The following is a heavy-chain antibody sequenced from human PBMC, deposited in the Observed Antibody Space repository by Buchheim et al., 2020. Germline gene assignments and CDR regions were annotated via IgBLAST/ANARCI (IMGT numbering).Heavy chain of an antibody. V-gene: IGHV3-66*01. CDR3: ARDTSSPARADW. CDR1: GFPVSSNY. CDR2: IYGNDDP. J-gene: IGHJ4*02. Sequence: EEKLVESGGGLVQPGGSLRLSCAASGFPVSSNYMNWVRQPPGKGLEWVSLIYGNDDPKYTDSAKGRFTISRDDSQNIVFLHMNRLRVEDTAVYYCARDTSSPARADWWGRGTL. D-gene: IGHD3/OR15-3a*01.